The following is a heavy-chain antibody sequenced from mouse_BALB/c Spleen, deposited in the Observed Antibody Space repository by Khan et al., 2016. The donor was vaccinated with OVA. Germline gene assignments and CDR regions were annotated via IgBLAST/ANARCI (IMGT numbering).Heavy chain of an antibody. CDR1: GYTFTSYW. CDR3: ARENYYGRSCYAMDY. Sequence: DLVKPGASVKLSCKASGYTFTSYWINWIKQRPGQGLEWIGRIGPGSSNAYYNDMFKDKATLTVDTSSNTAYIQLSSLSSEESAVYFWARENYYGRSCYAMDYWGQGTSVTVSA. CDR2: IGPGSSNA. J-gene: IGHJ4*01. V-gene: IGHV1S41*01. D-gene: IGHD1-1*01.